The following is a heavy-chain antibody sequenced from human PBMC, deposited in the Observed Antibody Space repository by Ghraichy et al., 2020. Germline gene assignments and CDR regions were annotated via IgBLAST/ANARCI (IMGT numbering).Heavy chain of an antibody. CDR1: GFTFSNYA. Sequence: GEALNISCAASGFTFSNYAMNWVRQAPGKGLEWVSTITGSGGRTYHADSVKGRFTISRDNSKNTLHLQMNSLRAEDTAVYYCAKDARTTGTACRFESWGQGTLVTVSS. CDR2: ITGSGGRT. D-gene: IGHD1-1*01. J-gene: IGHJ4*02. CDR3: AKDARTTGTACRFES. V-gene: IGHV3-23*01.